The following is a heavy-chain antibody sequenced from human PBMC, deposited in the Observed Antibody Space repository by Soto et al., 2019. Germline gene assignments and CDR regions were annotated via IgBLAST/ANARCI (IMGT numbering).Heavy chain of an antibody. CDR3: ARVIGYYDSSGYYASEVGAFDI. V-gene: IGHV4-31*03. CDR1: GGSISSGGYY. D-gene: IGHD3-22*01. CDR2: IYYSGST. Sequence: QVQLQESGPGLVKPSQTLSLTCTVSGGSISSGGYYWSWIRQHPGKGLEWIGYIYYSGSTYYNPSLKSRVTISVDTSKNQFSLKLSSVTAADTAVYYCARVIGYYDSSGYYASEVGAFDIWGQGTMVTVSS. J-gene: IGHJ3*02.